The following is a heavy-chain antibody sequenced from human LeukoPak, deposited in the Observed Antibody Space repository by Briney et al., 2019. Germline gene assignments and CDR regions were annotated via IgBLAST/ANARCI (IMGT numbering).Heavy chain of an antibody. J-gene: IGHJ4*02. CDR2: INPSDGVI. Sequence: ASVKVSCKASGYTFTRYYMHWVRQAPGQGLEWMGIINPSDGVIDYAQKFQDRVSMTRDTSTSTVYMELSSLRSEDTAVYYCARRGSGSYVLDYWGQGTLVTVSS. V-gene: IGHV1-46*01. D-gene: IGHD3-10*01. CDR3: ARRGSGSYVLDY. CDR1: GYTFTRYY.